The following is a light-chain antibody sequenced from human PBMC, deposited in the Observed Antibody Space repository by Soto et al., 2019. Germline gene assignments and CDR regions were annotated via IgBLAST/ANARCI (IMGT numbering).Light chain of an antibody. CDR1: DNIVHW. J-gene: IGKJ1*01. V-gene: IGKV1-5*03. CDR2: KAA. CDR3: QHYNSFSRT. Sequence: DIKMSHSPSTQSAAVGDGVAITCRASDNIVHWVAWYQQKPGKVPKLLIYKAANLADEVPSRFAGSGSGTDFTLTITRLQPDDFATYYCQHYNSFSRTFGQGTKV.